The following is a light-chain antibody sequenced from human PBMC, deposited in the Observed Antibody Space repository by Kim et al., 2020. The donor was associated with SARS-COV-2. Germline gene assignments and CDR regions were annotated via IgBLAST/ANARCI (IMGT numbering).Light chain of an antibody. CDR1: SSNIGSNT. J-gene: IGLJ1*01. CDR2: NNN. CDR3: AAWDDSLNGHV. Sequence: GEGGPGSCSGGSSNIGSNTVNWYRQLPGTAPKLRIYNNNKRPSGVPDRISGSKSGTSASLAISGLQSEDDADYYCAAWDDSLNGHVFGTGTKVTVL. V-gene: IGLV1-44*01.